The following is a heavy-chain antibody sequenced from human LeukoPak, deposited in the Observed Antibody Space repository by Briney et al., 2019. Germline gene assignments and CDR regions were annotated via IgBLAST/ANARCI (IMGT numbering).Heavy chain of an antibody. CDR3: ARNTHSGSPTLNWFDP. Sequence: ASVKVSCKASGYTFTSYGISWVRQAPGQGLEWMGWISAYNGNTNYAQKLQGRVTMTTDTSTSTAYMELRSPRSDDTAVYYCARNTHSGSPTLNWFDPWGQGALVTVSS. J-gene: IGHJ5*02. CDR1: GYTFTSYG. CDR2: ISAYNGNT. V-gene: IGHV1-18*01. D-gene: IGHD1-26*01.